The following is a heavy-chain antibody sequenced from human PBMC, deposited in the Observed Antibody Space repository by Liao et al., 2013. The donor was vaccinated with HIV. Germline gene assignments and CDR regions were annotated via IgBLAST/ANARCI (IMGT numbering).Heavy chain of an antibody. CDR2: INYRGSA. V-gene: IGHV4-34*10. D-gene: IGHD2-21*01. CDR1: GGSFNSYY. CDR3: TRSPWVDCGGDCDVFWHYDI. Sequence: QVQLQESGPGLVKPSETLSLTCAPSGGSFNSYYWTWIRQTPGKGLEWIGDINYRGSANYNPSLRRRLTISVDTSKSHFSLRLSSVTAADSAMYYCTRSPWVDCGGDCDVFWHYDIWGRGTLVTVSS. J-gene: IGHJ2*01.